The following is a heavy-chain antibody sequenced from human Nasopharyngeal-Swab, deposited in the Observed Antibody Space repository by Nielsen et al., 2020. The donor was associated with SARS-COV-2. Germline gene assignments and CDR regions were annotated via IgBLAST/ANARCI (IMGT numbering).Heavy chain of an antibody. D-gene: IGHD5-24*01. CDR2: INPSGGST. CDR1: GYTFTGYY. CDR3: ARDGGGYNSEYYFDY. J-gene: IGHJ4*02. V-gene: IGHV1-46*01. Sequence: ASVKVSCKASGYTFTGYYMHWVRQAPGQGLEWMGIINPSGGSTSYAQKFQGRVTMTRDTSTSTVYMELSSLRSEDTAVYYCARDGGGYNSEYYFDYWGQETLVTVSS.